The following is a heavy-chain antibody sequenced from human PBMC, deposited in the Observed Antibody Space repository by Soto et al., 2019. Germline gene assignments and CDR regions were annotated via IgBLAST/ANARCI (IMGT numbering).Heavy chain of an antibody. CDR3: GSGYARLGHSGYYQERYY. Sequence: DSVKLSCKASGYTFTSYGISWVRQAPGQGLEWMGWISAYNGNTNYAQKLQGRVTMNTDTSTSTAYMELRSLRSDDTAVYYCGSGYARLGHSGYYQERYYWG. V-gene: IGHV1-18*01. J-gene: IGHJ4*01. CDR2: ISAYNGNT. D-gene: IGHD3-22*01. CDR1: GYTFTSYG.